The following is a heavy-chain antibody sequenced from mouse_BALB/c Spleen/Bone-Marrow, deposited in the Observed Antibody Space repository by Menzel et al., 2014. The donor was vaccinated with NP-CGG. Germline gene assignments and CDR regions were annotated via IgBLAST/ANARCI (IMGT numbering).Heavy chain of an antibody. CDR2: INYSGFT. Sequence: EVQLQESGPGLVKPSQSLSLTCTVTGCSIXSDYAWNWIRQFPGDKLEWMGYINYSGFTTYNPSLRSRISIIRDTSKNQFFLQLNFVTTEDTATYYCAREDNYAFAYWGQGTLVTVSA. CDR3: AREDNYAFAY. D-gene: IGHD1-3*01. CDR1: GCSIXSDYA. J-gene: IGHJ3*01. V-gene: IGHV3-2*02.